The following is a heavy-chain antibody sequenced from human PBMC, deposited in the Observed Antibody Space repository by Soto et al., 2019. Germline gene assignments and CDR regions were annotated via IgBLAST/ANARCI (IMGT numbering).Heavy chain of an antibody. J-gene: IGHJ6*02. CDR1: GYTFTSYD. CDR2: MNPNSGNT. Sequence: QVQLVQSGAEVKKPGASVKVSCKASGYTFTSYDINWVRQATGQGLEWMGWMNPNSGNTGYAQKFMGRVTMTRNTALSTAYMELSSLRSEETAVYYCASGIVLVPAAILSSDSYYGMDVWGQGTTVTVSS. V-gene: IGHV1-8*01. CDR3: ASGIVLVPAAILSSDSYYGMDV. D-gene: IGHD2-2*01.